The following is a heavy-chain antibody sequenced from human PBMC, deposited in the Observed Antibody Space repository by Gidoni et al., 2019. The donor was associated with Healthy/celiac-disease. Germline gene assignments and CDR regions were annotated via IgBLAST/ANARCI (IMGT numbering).Heavy chain of an antibody. CDR1: GFTFSSYG. CDR3: ARDPGVGATTLGY. D-gene: IGHD1-26*01. CDR2: IWYDGSNK. Sequence: QVQLVESGGGVVQPGRSLRLSCAASGFTFSSYGMHWVRQAPGQGLEWVAVIWYDGSNKYYADSVKGRFTTSRDNSKNTLYLQMNSLRAEDTAVYYCARDPGVGATTLGYWGQGTLVTVSS. V-gene: IGHV3-33*01. J-gene: IGHJ4*02.